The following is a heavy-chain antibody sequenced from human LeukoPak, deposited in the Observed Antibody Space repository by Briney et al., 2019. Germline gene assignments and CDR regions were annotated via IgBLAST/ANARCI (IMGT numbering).Heavy chain of an antibody. D-gene: IGHD6-6*01. V-gene: IGHV1-2*02. CDR1: GYTFTGYY. CDR3: ARGVDSSSSGTNWFDP. J-gene: IGHJ5*02. Sequence: ASVKVSCKASGYTFTGYYMHWVRQAPGQGLEWMGWINPNSGGTSYAQKFQGRVTMTRDTSISTAYMELSRLKSDDTAVYYCARGVDSSSSGTNWFDPWGQGTLVTVSS. CDR2: INPNSGGT.